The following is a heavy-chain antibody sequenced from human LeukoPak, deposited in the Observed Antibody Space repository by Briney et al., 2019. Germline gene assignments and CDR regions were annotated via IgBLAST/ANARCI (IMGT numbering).Heavy chain of an antibody. CDR1: GGSISSGSYY. Sequence: SETLSLTCTVSGGSISSGSYYWSWIRQPAGKGMEWIGRIDTSGSSNYNPSLKSRVTMSVDTSKNQFSLRLSSVTAADTAVYYCASGHCSSTSCLDYWGQGTLVTVSS. CDR3: ASGHCSSTSCLDY. D-gene: IGHD2-2*01. V-gene: IGHV4-61*02. J-gene: IGHJ4*02. CDR2: IDTSGSS.